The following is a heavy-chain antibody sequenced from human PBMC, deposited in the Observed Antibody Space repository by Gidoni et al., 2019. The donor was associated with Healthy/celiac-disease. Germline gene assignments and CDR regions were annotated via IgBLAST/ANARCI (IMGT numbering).Heavy chain of an antibody. CDR3: ASGEDTAMVTYFDY. V-gene: IGHV4-31*03. CDR2: IYYSGSP. CDR1: GGSTSAGGYY. J-gene: IGHJ4*02. Sequence: QVQLQASGPGLVKPLQTLSLTCTVSGGSTSAGGYYWSWIRQHPGKGLEWIGYIYYSGSPYYNPSLTSRVTISVDTSKNQFSLKLSSVTAADTAVYYCASGEDTAMVTYFDYWGQGTLVTVSS. D-gene: IGHD5-18*01.